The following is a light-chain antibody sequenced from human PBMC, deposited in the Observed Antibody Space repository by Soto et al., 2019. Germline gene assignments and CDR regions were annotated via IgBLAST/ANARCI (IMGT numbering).Light chain of an antibody. CDR3: GSWDRSLRGWV. V-gene: IGLV1-51*01. CDR2: DNN. J-gene: IGLJ3*02. Sequence: QSVLTQPPSVSAAPGQKVTVSCSGSSSNIGHNHVSWYQHLPGTAPKVLIYDNNKRPSGIPDRFSGSKSATSATLDITGLQTGDEADYYCGSWDRSLRGWVFGGGTKLTVL. CDR1: SSNIGHNH.